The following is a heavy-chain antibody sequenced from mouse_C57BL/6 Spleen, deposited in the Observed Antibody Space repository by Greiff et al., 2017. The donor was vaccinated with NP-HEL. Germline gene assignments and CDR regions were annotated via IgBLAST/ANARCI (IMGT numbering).Heavy chain of an antibody. V-gene: IGHV1-82*01. CDR2: IYPGDGDT. CDR3: ASLLLREGYYAMDY. D-gene: IGHD1-1*01. J-gene: IGHJ4*01. CDR1: GFAFSSSW. Sequence: VQLQQSGPELVKPGASVKISCTASGFAFSSSWMNWVKQRPGKGLEWIGRIYPGDGDTNYNGKFKGKATLTADTSSSTSYLQLSSLTSEDSAVYVCASLLLREGYYAMDYWGQGTSVTVSS.